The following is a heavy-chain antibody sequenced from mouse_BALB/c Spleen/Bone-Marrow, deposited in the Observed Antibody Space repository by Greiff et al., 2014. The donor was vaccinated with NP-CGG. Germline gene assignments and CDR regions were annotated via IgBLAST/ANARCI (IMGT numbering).Heavy chain of an antibody. CDR1: GYTFTSYW. CDR3: ARSGYDGFAY. D-gene: IGHD2-2*01. CDR2: INPSNGRT. V-gene: IGHV1S81*02. J-gene: IGHJ3*01. Sequence: VQLQQSGAELVKPGASVKLSCKASGYTFTSYWMHWVKQRPGQGLEWIGEINPSNGRTNYNEKFKSKATLTVDKSSSTAYMQLSSLTSEDSTVYYCARSGYDGFAYWGQRTLVTVTA.